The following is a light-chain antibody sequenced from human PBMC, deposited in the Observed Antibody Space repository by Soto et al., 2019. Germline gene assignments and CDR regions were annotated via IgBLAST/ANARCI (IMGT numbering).Light chain of an antibody. Sequence: EILLTQSPDTLSLSPGERATLSCRAAQSVGTRLAWYQQKPGQAPRLLIYGASSRATGIPDRFSGSGSGTDFTLTISRLEPEDFAVYYCQQYGSSPLIPFGQGTRLEIK. CDR3: QQYGSSPLIP. J-gene: IGKJ5*01. CDR1: QSVGTR. CDR2: GAS. V-gene: IGKV3-20*01.